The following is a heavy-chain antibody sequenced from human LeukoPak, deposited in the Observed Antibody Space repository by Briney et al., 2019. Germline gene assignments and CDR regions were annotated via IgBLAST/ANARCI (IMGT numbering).Heavy chain of an antibody. D-gene: IGHD3-3*01. J-gene: IGHJ3*02. CDR3: ARDRGLYYDFWSDYYEQDAFDI. CDR1: GFTFSSYW. V-gene: IGHV3-74*01. Sequence: GGSLRLSCAASGFTFSSYWMHWVRQAPGKGLVWVSRINSDGSSTSYADSVKGRFTISRDNAKNTLYLQMNSLRAEDTAVYYCARDRGLYYDFWSDYYEQDAFDIWGQGTMVTVSS. CDR2: INSDGSST.